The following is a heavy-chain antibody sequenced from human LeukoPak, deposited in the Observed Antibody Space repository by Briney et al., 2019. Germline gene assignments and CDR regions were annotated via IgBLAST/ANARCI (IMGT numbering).Heavy chain of an antibody. V-gene: IGHV1-2*06. D-gene: IGHD3-10*01. CDR1: GYTFTGYY. J-gene: IGHJ6*03. CDR3: ARVTGYYYYYMDV. Sequence: APVKVSCKASGYTFTGYYMHWVRQAPGQGLEWMGRINPNSGGTNYAQKFQGRVTMTRDTSISTAYMELSRLRSDDTAVYYCARVTGYYYYYMDVWGKGTTVTVSS. CDR2: INPNSGGT.